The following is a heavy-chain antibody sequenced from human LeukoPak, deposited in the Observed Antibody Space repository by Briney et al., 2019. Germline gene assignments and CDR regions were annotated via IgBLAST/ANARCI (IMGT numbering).Heavy chain of an antibody. Sequence: GGSLRLSCAASGFTFSSYSMNWVRQARGRGLEWVSSISSSSSYIYYADSVKGRFNVSRDNAKNSLYLQMNSLRAEDTAVYYCARDVRGQLRRENDSWGEGALVTVSS. CDR1: GFTFSSYS. V-gene: IGHV3-21*01. CDR2: ISSSSSYI. CDR3: ARDVRGQLRRENDS. D-gene: IGHD1-26*01. J-gene: IGHJ4*02.